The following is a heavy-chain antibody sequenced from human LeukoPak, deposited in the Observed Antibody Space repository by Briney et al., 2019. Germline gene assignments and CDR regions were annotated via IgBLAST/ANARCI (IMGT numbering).Heavy chain of an antibody. CDR3: ARLREIPVFGVVTKSTSYFDY. D-gene: IGHD3-3*01. Sequence: GRSLRLSCAASGFTFSSYAMHWVRQAPGKGLEWVAFIRYDGSNKYYADSVKGRFTISRDNSKNTLYLQMNSLRAEDTAVYYCARLREIPVFGVVTKSTSYFDYWGQGTLVTVSS. J-gene: IGHJ4*02. CDR2: IRYDGSNK. V-gene: IGHV3-30*04. CDR1: GFTFSSYA.